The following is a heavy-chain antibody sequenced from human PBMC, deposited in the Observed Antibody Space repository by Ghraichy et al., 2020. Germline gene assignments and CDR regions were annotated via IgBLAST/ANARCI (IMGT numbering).Heavy chain of an antibody. J-gene: IGHJ6*02. CDR1: GYTFNTYA. CDR3: SKGLDRNTLVPPGMHV. CDR2: ISGSGGTT. V-gene: IGHV3-23*01. D-gene: IGHD1-14*01. Sequence: GGSLRLSCAASGYTFNTYAMTWVRQAAGTGLELDSSISGSGGTTFYSDSVKGRFTISRDKSKNILFLQMNSLRAEDTAVYYCSKGLDRNTLVPPGMHVWGRGTMITVSS.